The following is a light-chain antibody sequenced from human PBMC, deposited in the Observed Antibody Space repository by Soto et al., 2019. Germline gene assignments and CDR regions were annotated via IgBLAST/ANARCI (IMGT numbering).Light chain of an antibody. V-gene: IGKV1-39*01. CDR1: QSISSH. CDR3: QQYNDFQYS. CDR2: TAS. J-gene: IGKJ2*01. Sequence: DIRMTQSPSSLSASVGDTVTITCRASQSISSHLNWYQQKPGKAPNLLMYTASNLQSGVPSRFSGSGSGTDFTLTISSLQPEDFATYYCQQYNDFQYSFGPGTKLDI.